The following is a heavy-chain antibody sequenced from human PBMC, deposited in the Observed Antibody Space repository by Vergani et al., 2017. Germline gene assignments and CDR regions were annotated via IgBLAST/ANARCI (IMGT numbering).Heavy chain of an antibody. CDR3: ARLAAGVYYLGSYFDY. V-gene: IGHV1-2*02. D-gene: IGHD3-16*01. Sequence: QVQLVQSGAEVKKPGASVKVSCKASGYTFSDHHLHWVRQAPGQGLEWVGWININSGATKLAQKFQGRVTMTRDTSISTAYMELSRLRSDDTAVYYCARLAAGVYYLGSYFDYWGQGTLVTVSS. J-gene: IGHJ4*02. CDR2: ININSGAT. CDR1: GYTFSDHH.